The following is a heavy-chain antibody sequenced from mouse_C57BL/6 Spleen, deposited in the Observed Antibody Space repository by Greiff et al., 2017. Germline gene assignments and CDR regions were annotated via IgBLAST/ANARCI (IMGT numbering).Heavy chain of an antibody. V-gene: IGHV1-15*01. Sequence: VKLQESGAELVRPGASVTLSCKASGYTFTDYEMHWVKQTPVHGLEWIGAIDPETGGTAYNQKFKGKAILTADKSSSTAYMELRSLTSEDSAVYYCTRWDDYDRRYFDYWGQGTTLTVSS. CDR1: GYTFTDYE. J-gene: IGHJ2*01. D-gene: IGHD2-4*01. CDR2: IDPETGGT. CDR3: TRWDDYDRRYFDY.